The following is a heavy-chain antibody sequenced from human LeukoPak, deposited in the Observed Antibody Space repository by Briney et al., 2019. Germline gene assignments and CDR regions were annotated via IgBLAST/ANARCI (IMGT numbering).Heavy chain of an antibody. J-gene: IGHJ5*02. CDR1: GVSISSGGYY. V-gene: IGHV4-31*03. CDR2: TYYSGNT. CDR3: ARARDCSGGTCYQFNWFDL. D-gene: IGHD2-15*01. Sequence: SETLSLTCTVSGVSISSGGYYWSWIRQHPGKGLEWIGYTYYSGNTYYNPSLKSRVTISVDTSKNQFSLKVTSVTAADTAAYYCARARDCSGGTCYQFNWFDLWGQGTLVTVSS.